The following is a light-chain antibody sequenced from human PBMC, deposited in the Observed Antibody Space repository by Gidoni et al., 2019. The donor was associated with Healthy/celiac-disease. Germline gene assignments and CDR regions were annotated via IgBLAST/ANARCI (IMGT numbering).Light chain of an antibody. Sequence: EIVLTQSPATLSLSPGERATLSCRASQSVSSYLAWYQQKPGQAPRLLIYDASNRATGIPARFSGSGSGTDFTLTISSLEREDFAVYYCQQRSNWPHLTFGGGTKVEIK. J-gene: IGKJ4*01. CDR1: QSVSSY. CDR2: DAS. V-gene: IGKV3-11*01. CDR3: QQRSNWPHLT.